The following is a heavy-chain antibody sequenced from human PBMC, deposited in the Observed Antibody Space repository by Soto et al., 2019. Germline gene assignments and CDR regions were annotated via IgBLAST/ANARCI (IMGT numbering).Heavy chain of an antibody. J-gene: IGHJ4*02. D-gene: IGHD2-15*01. Sequence: QVQLQQWGAGLLKPSETLSLTCAVYGGSFSGYYWSWIRQPPGKGLEWIGEINHSGSTNYNPSLKSRVTISVDTSKNQFSLKLSSVTAADTAVYYCASFSNCSGGSCYPFDYWGQGTLVTVSS. CDR3: ASFSNCSGGSCYPFDY. CDR2: INHSGST. V-gene: IGHV4-34*01. CDR1: GGSFSGYY.